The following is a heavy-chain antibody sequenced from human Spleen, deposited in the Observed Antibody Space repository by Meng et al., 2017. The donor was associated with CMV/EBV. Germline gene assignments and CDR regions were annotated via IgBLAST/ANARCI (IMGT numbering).Heavy chain of an antibody. Sequence: ASVKVSCKASGGTFGSNALSWVRQAPGQGLEWMGWISAYNGNTNYAQKFQGRVTMTTDTSTSTGYMELRSLRADDTAVYYCASWSPTVPAAIHYYFAMDVWGQGTTVTVSS. V-gene: IGHV1-18*01. D-gene: IGHD2-2*02. CDR1: GGTFGSNA. J-gene: IGHJ6*02. CDR3: ASWSPTVPAAIHYYFAMDV. CDR2: ISAYNGNT.